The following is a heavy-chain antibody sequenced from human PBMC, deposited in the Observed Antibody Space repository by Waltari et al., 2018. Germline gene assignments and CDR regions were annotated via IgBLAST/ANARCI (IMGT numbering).Heavy chain of an antibody. CDR2: IKSDGSST. Sequence: EVQLVESGGGLVQPGGSLRLSCAASGFTFISYWLHWVRQAPGKGLAGVSRIKSDGSSTSYADSVMGRFTISRDNAKNTLYLQMNSLSVDDTAVYYCAELSSSAFHIWGQGTMVTVSS. CDR3: AELSSSAFHI. D-gene: IGHD1-7*01. CDR1: GFTFISYW. J-gene: IGHJ3*02. V-gene: IGHV3-74*01.